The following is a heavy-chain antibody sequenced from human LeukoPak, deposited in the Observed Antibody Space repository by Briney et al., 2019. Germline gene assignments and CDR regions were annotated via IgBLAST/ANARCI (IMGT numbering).Heavy chain of an antibody. V-gene: IGHV1-2*04. CDR1: GYTFTGYY. D-gene: IGHD2-2*01. J-gene: IGHJ4*02. CDR3: ARDWRYCSSTSCYATTETFDY. Sequence: ASVKVSFKASGYTFTGYYMHWVRQAPGQGLEWMGWINPNSGGTNYAQKFQGWVTMTRDTSISTAYMELSRLRSDDTAVYYCARDWRYCSSTSCYATTETFDYWGQGTLVTVSS. CDR2: INPNSGGT.